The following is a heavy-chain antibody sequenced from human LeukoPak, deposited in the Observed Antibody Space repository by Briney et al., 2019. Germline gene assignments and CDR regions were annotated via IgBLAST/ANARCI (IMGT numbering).Heavy chain of an antibody. CDR2: INPSGGST. V-gene: IGHV1-46*01. CDR1: GYTFTSYG. D-gene: IGHD3-22*01. J-gene: IGHJ4*02. Sequence: GASVKVSCKASGYTFTSYGISWVRQAPGQGLEWMGIINPSGGSTTYAQKFQGRVTMTRDTSTSTVYMELSSLRSEDTAVYYCAREDYYYDSRSFRHPFFDYWGQGTLVTVSS. CDR3: AREDYYYDSRSFRHPFFDY.